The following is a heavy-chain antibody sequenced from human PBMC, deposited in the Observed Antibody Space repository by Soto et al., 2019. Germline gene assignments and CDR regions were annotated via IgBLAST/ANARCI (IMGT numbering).Heavy chain of an antibody. J-gene: IGHJ4*02. CDR2: IYYSGST. CDR1: GGSISSGGYY. V-gene: IGHV4-31*03. Sequence: PSETLSLTCTVSGGSISSGGYYWSWIRQHPGKGLEWIGYIYYSGSTYYNPSLKSRVTISVDTSKNQFSLKLSSVTAADTAVYYCARDRDNSGGYDWPAIDYWGQGTLVTVSS. D-gene: IGHD5-12*01. CDR3: ARDRDNSGGYDWPAIDY.